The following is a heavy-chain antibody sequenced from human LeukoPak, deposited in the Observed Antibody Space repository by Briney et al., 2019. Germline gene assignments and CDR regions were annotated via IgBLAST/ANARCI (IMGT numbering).Heavy chain of an antibody. Sequence: SVKVSCKASGGTFSSYAISWVRQAPGHGLEWMGGIIPIFGTANYAQKFQGRVTITADESTSTAYMELSSLRSEDTAVYYCARAYGSGSYYNFNWFDPWGQGTLVTVSS. CDR2: IIPIFGTA. CDR1: GGTFSSYA. CDR3: ARAYGSGSYYNFNWFDP. J-gene: IGHJ5*02. D-gene: IGHD3-10*01. V-gene: IGHV1-69*01.